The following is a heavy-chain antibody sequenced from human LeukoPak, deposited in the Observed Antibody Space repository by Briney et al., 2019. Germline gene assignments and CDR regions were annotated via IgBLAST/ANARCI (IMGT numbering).Heavy chain of an antibody. CDR2: IHPSGRT. J-gene: IGHJ6*03. Sequence: SETLSLTCALYGGSFSGFHWTCIRQSPGNGLEWIGDIHPSGRTYYSPSLKSRLTISVDTSKNQFSLKLRSVTAADTAVYYCARGRHDITMIVVVMTSVSYYLDVWGKGTTVTVS. CDR1: GGSFSGFH. D-gene: IGHD3-22*01. V-gene: IGHV4-34*01. CDR3: ARGRHDITMIVVVMTSVSYYLDV.